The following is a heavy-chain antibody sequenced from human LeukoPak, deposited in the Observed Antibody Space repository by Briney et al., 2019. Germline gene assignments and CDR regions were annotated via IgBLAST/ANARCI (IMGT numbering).Heavy chain of an antibody. V-gene: IGHV3-23*01. Sequence: GGSLRLSCEASGFTFSNYAMSCVRQAPGKGLEWVSVISGSGDRTHYADSVKGRFTISRDNSKNTLYLQMNSLRAEDTAVYYCAKSIVVVAAALDYWGQGTLVTVSS. D-gene: IGHD2-2*01. CDR3: AKSIVVVAAALDY. CDR1: GFTFSNYA. J-gene: IGHJ4*02. CDR2: ISGSGDRT.